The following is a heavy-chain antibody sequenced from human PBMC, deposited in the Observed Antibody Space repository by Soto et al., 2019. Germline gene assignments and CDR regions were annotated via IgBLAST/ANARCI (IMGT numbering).Heavy chain of an antibody. Sequence: QVQLVESGGGVVQPGRSLRLSCAASGFTFSSYAMHWVRQAPGKGLEWVAVISYDGSNKYYADSVKGRFTISRDNSKNTLYLQMNSLRAEDTAVYYCARDSGVVVVAQVDYWGQGTLVTVSS. J-gene: IGHJ4*02. CDR3: ARDSGVVVVAQVDY. CDR1: GFTFSSYA. V-gene: IGHV3-30-3*01. CDR2: ISYDGSNK. D-gene: IGHD2-15*01.